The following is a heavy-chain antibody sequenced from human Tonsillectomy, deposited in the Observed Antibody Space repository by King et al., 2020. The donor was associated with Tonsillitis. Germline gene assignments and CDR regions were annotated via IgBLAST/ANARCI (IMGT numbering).Heavy chain of an antibody. Sequence: VQLVESGGRVVQPGRSLRLSCAASGFIFSSYAMHWVRQAPGKGLEWVAVISYDGSNKYYADSVKGRFTISRDNSKNTMYMQMNSLRSEDTAVYYCARESLASDYSSSWYEPFDLWGQGTLVTVSS. CDR1: GFIFSSYA. V-gene: IGHV3-30*04. CDR2: ISYDGSNK. D-gene: IGHD6-13*01. J-gene: IGHJ4*02. CDR3: ARESLASDYSSSWYEPFDL.